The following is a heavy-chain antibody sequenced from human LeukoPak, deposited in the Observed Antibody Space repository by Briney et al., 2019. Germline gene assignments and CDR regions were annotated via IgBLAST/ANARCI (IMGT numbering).Heavy chain of an antibody. D-gene: IGHD3-22*01. Sequence: SVKVSCKASGGTFSSYAISWVRQAPGQGLERMGRIIPILGIANYAQKFQGRVTITADKSTSTAYMELSSLRSEDTAVYYCASYYYDSSGFPDAFDIWGQGTMVTVSS. CDR1: GGTFSSYA. CDR2: IIPILGIA. V-gene: IGHV1-69*04. J-gene: IGHJ3*02. CDR3: ASYYYDSSGFPDAFDI.